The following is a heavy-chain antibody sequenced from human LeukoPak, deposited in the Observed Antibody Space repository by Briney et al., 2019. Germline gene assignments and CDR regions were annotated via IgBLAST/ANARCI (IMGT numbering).Heavy chain of an antibody. CDR3: AKGGGFDWLNYYYMDV. CDR1: GFRFNTYW. J-gene: IGHJ6*03. Sequence: PGGSLRLSCAASGFRFNTYWMSWVRQAPGKGLEWVANIKQDGNEKYYADSVKGRFTISRDNGKNSLDLQMNSLRAEDTAVYYCAKGGGFDWLNYYYMDVWGKGTTVIISS. V-gene: IGHV3-7*03. CDR2: IKQDGNEK. D-gene: IGHD3-9*01.